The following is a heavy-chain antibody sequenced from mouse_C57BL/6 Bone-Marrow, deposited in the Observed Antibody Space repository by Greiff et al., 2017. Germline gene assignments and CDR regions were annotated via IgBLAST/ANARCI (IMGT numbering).Heavy chain of an antibody. CDR1: GYTFTSYW. V-gene: IGHV1-55*01. D-gene: IGHD2-5*01. CDR3: ARPYYSNSWYFDV. J-gene: IGHJ1*03. CDR2: INPGSGST. Sequence: VKLLQPGAELVKPGASVKMSCKASGYTFTSYWITWVKQRPGQGLEWIGDINPGSGSTNYNEKFKSKATLTADTSSSTAYIQLSSLTSEDSSVDYCARPYYSNSWYFDVWGTGTTVTISS.